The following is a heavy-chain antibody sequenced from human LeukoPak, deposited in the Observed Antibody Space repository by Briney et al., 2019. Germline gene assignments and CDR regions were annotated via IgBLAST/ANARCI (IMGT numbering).Heavy chain of an antibody. J-gene: IGHJ4*02. Sequence: KVSCKASGYTFTSYAISWVRQAPGQGLEWMGRIIPIFGTANYAQKFQGRVTITTDESTSTAYMELSSLRSEDTAVYYCARVQYYYDSSGHNYFDYWGQGTLVTVSS. CDR1: GYTFTSYA. V-gene: IGHV1-69*05. CDR3: ARVQYYYDSSGHNYFDY. CDR2: IIPIFGTA. D-gene: IGHD3-22*01.